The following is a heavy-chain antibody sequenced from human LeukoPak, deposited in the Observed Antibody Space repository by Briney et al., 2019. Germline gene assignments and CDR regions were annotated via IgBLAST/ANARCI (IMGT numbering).Heavy chain of an antibody. CDR3: ARYSGSYHTYFDS. D-gene: IGHD1-26*01. V-gene: IGHV1-46*01. CDR2: INPSCGIT. CDR1: VYIFSSYY. J-gene: IGHJ4*02. Sequence: ASVNVSCKASVYIFSSYYIHWVRQAPGQGLEWMGIINPSCGITTYAQKCEGRVTMTRETSKSTVDMKLSRLRSEDTAVYYCARYSGSYHTYFDSWGQGTLVTVSS.